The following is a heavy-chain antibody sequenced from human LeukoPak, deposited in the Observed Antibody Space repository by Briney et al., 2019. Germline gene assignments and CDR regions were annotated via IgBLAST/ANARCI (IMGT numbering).Heavy chain of an antibody. Sequence: GGSLRLSCAASGFTFSDYYMNWVRQAPGKGLECVSVISDSGGSTYYADSVKGRFTISRDNSKNTLYLQMNSLRAEDTAVYYCAREYSSRGDIWGQGTMVTVSS. CDR2: ISDSGGST. D-gene: IGHD6-13*01. J-gene: IGHJ3*02. CDR3: AREYSSRGDI. CDR1: GFTFSDYY. V-gene: IGHV3-23*01.